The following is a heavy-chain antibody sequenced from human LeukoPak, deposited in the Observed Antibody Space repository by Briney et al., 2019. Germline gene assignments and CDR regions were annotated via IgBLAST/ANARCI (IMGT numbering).Heavy chain of an antibody. J-gene: IGHJ4*02. CDR3: AKDPGWIPSDY. CDR2: INTDGSST. CDR1: GFTFSSYR. D-gene: IGHD5-18*01. Sequence: GGSLRLSCASSGFTFSSYRMHWVRQAPGKGLVWVSRINTDGSSTSYADSVKGRFTISRDNSKNTLYLQMNSLRAEDTAVYYCAKDPGWIPSDYWGQGTLVTVSS. V-gene: IGHV3-74*01.